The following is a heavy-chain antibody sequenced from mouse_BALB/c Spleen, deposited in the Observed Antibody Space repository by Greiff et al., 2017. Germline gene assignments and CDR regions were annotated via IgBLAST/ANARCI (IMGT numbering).Heavy chain of an antibody. CDR3: ARQPRRWYFDV. J-gene: IGHJ1*01. CDR1: GFAFSSYD. CDR2: ISSGGGST. Sequence: EVNVVESGGGLVKPGGSLKLSCAASGFAFSSYDMSWVRQTPEKRLEWVAYISSGGGSTYYPDTVKGRFTISRDNAKNTLYLQMSSLKSEDTAMYYCARQPRRWYFDVWGAGTTVTVSS. V-gene: IGHV5-12-1*01.